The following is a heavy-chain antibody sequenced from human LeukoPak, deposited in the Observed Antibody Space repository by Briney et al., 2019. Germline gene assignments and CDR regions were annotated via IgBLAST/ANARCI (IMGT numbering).Heavy chain of an antibody. J-gene: IGHJ4*02. CDR2: IYSSGTT. CDR3: ARSGSHLWFGELSLSY. V-gene: IGHV4-59*01. D-gene: IGHD3-10*01. Sequence: SETLSLTCTVSGGSIRSYYWSWVRQPPGKGLEWIGYIYSSGTTNYNPSLKSRVTISIDTSKNQFSLKLSSVTAADTAVYYCARSGSHLWFGELSLSYWGQGTLVTVSS. CDR1: GGSIRSYY.